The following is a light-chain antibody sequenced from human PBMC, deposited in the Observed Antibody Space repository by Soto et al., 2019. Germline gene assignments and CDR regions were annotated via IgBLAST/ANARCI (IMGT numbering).Light chain of an antibody. Sequence: QSALTQPPSASGSPGQSVTISCTGTSSDVGGYNYVSWYQQHPGKAPKLMIYEVSKRPSGVPDRFSGSKSGNTASLTVSGLQAEDEADYDCSSFAGSNIVVFGGGTKVTVL. CDR2: EVS. V-gene: IGLV2-8*01. CDR1: SSDVGGYNY. CDR3: SSFAGSNIVV. J-gene: IGLJ2*01.